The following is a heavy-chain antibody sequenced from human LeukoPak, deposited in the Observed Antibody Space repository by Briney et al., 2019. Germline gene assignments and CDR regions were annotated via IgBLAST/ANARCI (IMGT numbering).Heavy chain of an antibody. CDR1: GYTFTGYY. CDR2: INPNSGGT. D-gene: IGHD4-17*01. J-gene: IGHJ5*02. V-gene: IGHV1-2*02. CDR3: ARQVTVGFGDWFDP. Sequence: GASVKVSCKASGYTFTGYYMHWVRQAPGQGLGWMGWINPNSGGTNYAQKFQGRVTMTRDTSISTAYMELSRLRSDDTAVYYCARQVTVGFGDWFDPWGQGTLVTVSS.